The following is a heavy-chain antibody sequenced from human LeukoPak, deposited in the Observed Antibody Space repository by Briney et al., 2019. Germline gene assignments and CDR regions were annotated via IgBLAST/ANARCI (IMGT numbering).Heavy chain of an antibody. V-gene: IGHV3-66*01. Sequence: GGSLRLSCAVSGFIVTSNYMSWVRQAPGKGLEWVSVIYGGDSTYYADSVKGRFTISRDNSKNTLYLQMNSLRAEDTAVYYCARAQYSYGSGSYERDYWGQGTLVTVSS. J-gene: IGHJ4*02. CDR1: GFIVTSNY. CDR3: ARAQYSYGSGSYERDY. D-gene: IGHD3-10*01. CDR2: IYGGDST.